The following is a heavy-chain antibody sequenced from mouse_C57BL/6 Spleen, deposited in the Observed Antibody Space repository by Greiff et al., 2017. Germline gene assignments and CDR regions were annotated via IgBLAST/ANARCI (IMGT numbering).Heavy chain of an antibody. V-gene: IGHV1-81*01. D-gene: IGHD2-5*01. CDR2: IYPRSGIT. CDR1: GYTFTSYG. Sequence: VQLQESGAELARPGASVKLSCKASGYTFTSYGISWVKQRTGQGLEWIGEIYPRSGITYYNEKFKGKAPLTADKSSSTAHMELRSLTSEDSAVYFCASCYSNYDYAMDYWGQGTSVTGSS. CDR3: ASCYSNYDYAMDY. J-gene: IGHJ4*01.